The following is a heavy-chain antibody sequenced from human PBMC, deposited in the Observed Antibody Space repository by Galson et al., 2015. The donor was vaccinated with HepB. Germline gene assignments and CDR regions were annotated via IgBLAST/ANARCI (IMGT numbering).Heavy chain of an antibody. CDR3: ARRYCFGGSCYSGFDY. CDR2: IIPTLAIV. V-gene: IGHV1-69*02. CDR1: GGTFGSYT. J-gene: IGHJ4*02. Sequence: SVKVSCKASGGTFGSYTISWVRQAPGQGLEWMGRIIPTLAIVDYAQKFQGRVTIRADKSTGSAYMELSRLRSADTAVYYCARRYCFGGSCYSGFDYWGQGTLVTVSS. D-gene: IGHD2-15*01.